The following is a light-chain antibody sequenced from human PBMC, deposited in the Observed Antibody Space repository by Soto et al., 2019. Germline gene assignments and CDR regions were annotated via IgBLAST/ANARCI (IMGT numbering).Light chain of an antibody. CDR3: QQYNDRPPGYT. Sequence: EIVMTQSPATLSVSPGDRATLSCRASQSVNNNLAWYHQKPGQAPRLLIYEASTRATGIPARFTGGGFGTEFTLTISSLRSEDFAVYYCQQYNDRPPGYTFGQGTNLEIK. J-gene: IGKJ2*01. CDR1: QSVNNN. CDR2: EAS. V-gene: IGKV3-15*01.